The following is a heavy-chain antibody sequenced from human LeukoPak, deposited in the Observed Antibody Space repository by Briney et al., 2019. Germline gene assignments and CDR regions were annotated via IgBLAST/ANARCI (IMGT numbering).Heavy chain of an antibody. D-gene: IGHD3-10*01. CDR3: AREGGHGSGSYYNIPDY. V-gene: IGHV4-59*01. CDR1: GGSISSYY. CDR2: IYYSGST. Sequence: PSETLSLTCTVSGGSISSYYWSWIRQPPGKGLEWIGYIYYSGSTNYNPSLKSRVTISVDTSKNQFSLKLSSVTAADTAVYYCAREGGHGSGSYYNIPDYWGQGTLVTVSS. J-gene: IGHJ4*02.